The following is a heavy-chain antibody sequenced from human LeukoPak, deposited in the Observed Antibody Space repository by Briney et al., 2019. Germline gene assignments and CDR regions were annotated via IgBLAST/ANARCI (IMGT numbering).Heavy chain of an antibody. CDR1: GFTFSSYS. CDR3: ARARVAVAGTGPLGY. D-gene: IGHD6-19*01. Sequence: EGSLRLSCAASGFTFSSYSMNWVRQAPGKGLDWVSYISSSSSTIYYADSVKGRFTISRDNAKNSLYLQMNSLRAEDTAVYYCARARVAVAGTGPLGYWGQGTLVTVSS. CDR2: ISSSSSTI. V-gene: IGHV3-48*04. J-gene: IGHJ4*02.